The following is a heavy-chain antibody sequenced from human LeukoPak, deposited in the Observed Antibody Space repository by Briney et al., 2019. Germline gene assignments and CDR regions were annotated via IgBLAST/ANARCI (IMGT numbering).Heavy chain of an antibody. J-gene: IGHJ6*03. CDR1: GFTFSSYG. V-gene: IGHV3-30*18. CDR2: ISYDGSNK. CDR3: AKGPKIAAPRHGYYYMDV. D-gene: IGHD6-25*01. Sequence: GGSLRLSCAASGFTFSSYGMHWVRQAPGKGLEWVAVISYDGSNKYYADSVKGRFTISRDNSKNTLYLQMNSLRAEDTAVYYCAKGPKIAAPRHGYYYMDVWGKGTTVTVSS.